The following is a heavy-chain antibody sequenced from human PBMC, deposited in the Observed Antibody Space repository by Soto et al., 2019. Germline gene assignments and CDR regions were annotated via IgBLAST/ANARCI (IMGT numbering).Heavy chain of an antibody. D-gene: IGHD2-15*01. CDR3: ARGGAWTPEGLGY. CDR1: GFTFSSFA. CDR2: ISSDVVNY. V-gene: IGHV3-30-3*01. Sequence: GGSLRLSCAASGFTFSSFAMHWVRQAPGRGLEWLAVISSDVVNYYYAESVKGRFTISRDNSKNTLYLQMNSLRNEDTAVYYCARGGAWTPEGLGYWGQGTLVTVSS. J-gene: IGHJ4*02.